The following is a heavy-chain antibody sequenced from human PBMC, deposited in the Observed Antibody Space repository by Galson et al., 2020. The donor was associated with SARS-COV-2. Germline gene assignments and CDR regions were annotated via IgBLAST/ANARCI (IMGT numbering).Heavy chain of an antibody. V-gene: IGHV3-73*01. J-gene: IGHJ3*02. CDR1: GFTFSDSN. CDR3: TAVLMADTFDM. Sequence: GGSLRLSCAASGFTFSDSNIYWVRQASGRGLEWVGRIRNKVDNYATLYAVSVKGRFTISRDDSKNAAYLQMNSLTTEDTAVYYCTAVLMADTFDMWGQGTMVTVSS. CDR2: IRNKVDNYAT. D-gene: IGHD3-16*01.